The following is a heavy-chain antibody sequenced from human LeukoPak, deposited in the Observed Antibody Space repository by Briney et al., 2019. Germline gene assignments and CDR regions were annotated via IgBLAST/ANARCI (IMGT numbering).Heavy chain of an antibody. CDR1: GYTFTGYY. Sequence: ASVKVSCKASGYTFTGYYIHWVRQAPGQGLEWMGWINPNSGGTNYAQKFQGRVTMTRDTSISTAYMELSRLRSDDTAVYYCARGVPLSDAFDIWGQGTMVSVSS. CDR2: INPNSGGT. CDR3: ARGVPLSDAFDI. V-gene: IGHV1-2*02. J-gene: IGHJ3*02.